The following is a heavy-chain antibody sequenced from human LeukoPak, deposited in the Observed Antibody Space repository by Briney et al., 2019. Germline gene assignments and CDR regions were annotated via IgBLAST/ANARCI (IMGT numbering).Heavy chain of an antibody. CDR3: ARHDSGNYLDH. D-gene: IGHD4/OR15-4a*01. CDR1: GGSISSYY. CDR2: IYYTGST. J-gene: IGHJ4*02. Sequence: SETLSLTCTVTGGSISSYYWGWIRQPPGKGLEWIGSIYYTGSTNYNPSLKSRVTISVDTPKNLFSLKLSSVTAADTAVYYCARHDSGNYLDHWGQGALVTVSS. V-gene: IGHV4-39*01.